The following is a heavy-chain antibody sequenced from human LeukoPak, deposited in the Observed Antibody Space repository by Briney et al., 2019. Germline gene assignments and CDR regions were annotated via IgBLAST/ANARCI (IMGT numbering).Heavy chain of an antibody. D-gene: IGHD6-13*01. Sequence: GASVKVSCTASGYTFTSYDISWVRQATGQGLEWMGWMNPNSGNTGYAQKFQGRVTMTRNTSISTAYMELSSLRSEDTAVYNCARGWASGTQYFQHCGQGTQVTVSS. V-gene: IGHV1-8*01. CDR3: ARGWASGTQYFQH. CDR1: GYTFTSYD. CDR2: MNPNSGNT. J-gene: IGHJ1*01.